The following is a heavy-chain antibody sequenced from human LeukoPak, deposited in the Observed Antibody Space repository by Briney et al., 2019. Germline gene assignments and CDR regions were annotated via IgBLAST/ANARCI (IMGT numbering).Heavy chain of an antibody. CDR3: ARVSSGYYFAFDI. J-gene: IGHJ3*02. Sequence: SETLSLTCTVSGGSISSYYWSWIRQPPGKGLECIGYIYYSGSTNYNPSLKSRVTISVDTSKNQFSLKLSSVTAADTAVYYCARVSSGYYFAFDIWGQGTMVTVSS. CDR1: GGSISSYY. D-gene: IGHD3-22*01. CDR2: IYYSGST. V-gene: IGHV4-59*01.